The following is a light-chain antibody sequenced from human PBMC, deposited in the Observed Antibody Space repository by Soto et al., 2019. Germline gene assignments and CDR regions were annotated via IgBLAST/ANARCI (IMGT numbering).Light chain of an antibody. CDR1: QSISSY. CDR3: QQYYSYPGT. Sequence: IQMTQCLSSLSASVGDRVTITCRASQSISSYLNWYQQKPGKAPKLLIYAASTLQSGVPSRFSGSGSGTDFTLTSSCLQSEDFATYYCQQYYSYPGTFGQGTKVDIK. CDR2: AAS. J-gene: IGKJ1*01. V-gene: IGKV1-39*01.